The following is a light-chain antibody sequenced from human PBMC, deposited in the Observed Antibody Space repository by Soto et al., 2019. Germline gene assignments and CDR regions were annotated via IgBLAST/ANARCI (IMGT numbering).Light chain of an antibody. CDR1: SSDVGGYDF. Sequence: QSALTQPPSASGSPGQSVTISCTGSSSDVGGYDFVSWYQQYPGKAPKLMIFEVSKRPSGVPNRFSGSKSGNTASLTVSGLQAEDEADYYCSSYGGRNDLVFGGGTKLTVL. CDR3: SSYGGRNDLV. V-gene: IGLV2-8*01. J-gene: IGLJ3*02. CDR2: EVS.